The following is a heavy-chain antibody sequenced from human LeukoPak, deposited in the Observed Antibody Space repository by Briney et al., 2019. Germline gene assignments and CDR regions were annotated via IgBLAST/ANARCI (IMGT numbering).Heavy chain of an antibody. V-gene: IGHV3-23*01. J-gene: IGHJ6*02. CDR3: AREGNYYDMDV. Sequence: GGSLRLSCAASGFTFRSYDMSWVRQAPGKGLEWVSTLSGSGDSTYYADSVKGRFTISRDNSKNTLYLQMNSLRAEDTAVYYCAREGNYYDMDVWGQGTTVTVSS. CDR1: GFTFRSYD. CDR2: LSGSGDST.